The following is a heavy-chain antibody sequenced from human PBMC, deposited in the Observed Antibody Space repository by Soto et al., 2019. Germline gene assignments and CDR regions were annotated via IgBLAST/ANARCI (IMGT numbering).Heavy chain of an antibody. CDR1: GYTFTSYA. CDR3: ASSIAVAEDAFDI. D-gene: IGHD6-19*01. J-gene: IGHJ3*02. CDR2: INAGNGNT. Sequence: ASVKVSCKASGYTFTSYAMHWVRQAPGQRLEWMGWINAGNGNTKYSQKFQGRVTITRDTSASTAYMELRSLRSDDTAVYYCASSIAVAEDAFDIWGQGTMVTVSS. V-gene: IGHV1-3*01.